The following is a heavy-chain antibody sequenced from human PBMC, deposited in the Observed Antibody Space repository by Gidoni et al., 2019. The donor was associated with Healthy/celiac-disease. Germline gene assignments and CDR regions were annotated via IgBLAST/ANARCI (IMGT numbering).Heavy chain of an antibody. J-gene: IGHJ5*02. V-gene: IGHV3-21*01. D-gene: IGHD3-22*01. CDR1: GFTFSSYS. Sequence: EVQLVESGGGLVKPGGSLSISCAASGFTFSSYSMNWVRLAPGKGLEWVSSISSSSSYIYYADSVKGRFTISRDNAKNSLYLQMNSLRVEDTAVYYCARDSYYDSSGYYYGWFDPWGQGTLVTVSS. CDR2: ISSSSSYI. CDR3: ARDSYYDSSGYYYGWFDP.